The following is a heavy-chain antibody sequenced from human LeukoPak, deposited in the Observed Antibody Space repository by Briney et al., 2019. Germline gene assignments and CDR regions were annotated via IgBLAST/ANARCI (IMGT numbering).Heavy chain of an antibody. CDR2: IYPGDSDT. D-gene: IGHD5-24*01. Sequence: GEPLQISFKGSGYRFTSYWIGWVRKMPGKGLEWMGIIYPGDSDTTYSPSFQGQVTISADKSISTAYLQWSSLKASDTAMYYCARLRDRTYFDYWGQGTLVTVSS. CDR1: GYRFTSYW. CDR3: ARLRDRTYFDY. J-gene: IGHJ4*02. V-gene: IGHV5-51*01.